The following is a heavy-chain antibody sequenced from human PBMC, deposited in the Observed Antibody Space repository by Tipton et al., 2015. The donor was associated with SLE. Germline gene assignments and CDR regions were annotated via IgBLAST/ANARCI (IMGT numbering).Heavy chain of an antibody. D-gene: IGHD4-11*01. J-gene: IGHJ6*02. Sequence: SLRLSCTASGFTFSAYGIHWVRQAPGKGLEWVAFIRFDGVKKYYADSVKDRFTISKDNSKNTVYLQMNSLRTEDTAVYYCAKFEDSRHGTRSFDYFGMDVWGQGTTVTVSS. CDR1: GFTFSAYG. CDR2: IRFDGVKK. V-gene: IGHV3-30*02. CDR3: AKFEDSRHGTRSFDYFGMDV.